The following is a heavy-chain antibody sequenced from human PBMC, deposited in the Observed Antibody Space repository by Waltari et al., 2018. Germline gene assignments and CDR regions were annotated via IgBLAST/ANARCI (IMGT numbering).Heavy chain of an antibody. D-gene: IGHD1-1*01. Sequence: EVQLVESGGGLVQPGGSLRLSCAASGFTFSSYWMHWVRQAPGKGLVWVSRINSDGGSTSYADSVKGRFTISRDNAKNTLYLQMNSLRAEDTAVYYCARELEKWRQAFDIWGQGTMVTVSS. CDR2: INSDGGST. CDR1: GFTFSSYW. CDR3: ARELEKWRQAFDI. J-gene: IGHJ3*02. V-gene: IGHV3-74*01.